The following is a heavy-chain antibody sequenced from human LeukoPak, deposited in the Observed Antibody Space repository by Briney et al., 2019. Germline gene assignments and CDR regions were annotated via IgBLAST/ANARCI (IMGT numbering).Heavy chain of an antibody. CDR3: ARDGHAPQSPCYFAY. V-gene: IGHV6-1*01. CDR1: GDSVSSNRAA. Sequence: SQTLSLTCAISGDSVSSNRAAWNWIRQSPSRGLEWLGRTYYRSKWYNDYEVSVKSRITINTDTSKIHFSLRLNSVTPEDTAVYYCARDGHAPQSPCYFAYWGQGILVTVSS. CDR2: TYYRSKWYN. J-gene: IGHJ4*02.